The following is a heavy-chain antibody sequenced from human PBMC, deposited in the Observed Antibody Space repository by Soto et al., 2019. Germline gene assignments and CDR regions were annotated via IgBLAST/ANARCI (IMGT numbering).Heavy chain of an antibody. CDR1: GFTFGDYA. V-gene: IGHV3-49*03. J-gene: IGHJ4*02. CDR3: TRDLLFFDY. Sequence: PGGSLRLSCTASGFTFGDYAMSWSRQAPGKGLEWVGFIRSKAYGGTTEYAASVKGRFTISRDDSKSIAYLQMNSLKTEDTAVYYCTRDLLFFDYWGQGTLVTVSS. CDR2: IRSKAYGGTT. D-gene: IGHD1-26*01.